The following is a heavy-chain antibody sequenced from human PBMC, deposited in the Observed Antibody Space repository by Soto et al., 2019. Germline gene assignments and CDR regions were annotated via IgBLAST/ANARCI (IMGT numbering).Heavy chain of an antibody. J-gene: IGHJ5*02. CDR1: GGSISSGDYY. CDR3: ARATIMLPFGGPLDWFDP. V-gene: IGHV4-30-4*01. CDR2: LYYSGST. D-gene: IGHD3-16*01. Sequence: QVQLQESGPGLVKPSQNLSRTCTVSGGSISSGDYYWSWIRQPPGKGLERIGYLYYSGSTYYNPCLKIRVTRAVDTAKSQFSRKLSSVTAADTAVYYCARATIMLPFGGPLDWFDPWGQGTLVTVSS.